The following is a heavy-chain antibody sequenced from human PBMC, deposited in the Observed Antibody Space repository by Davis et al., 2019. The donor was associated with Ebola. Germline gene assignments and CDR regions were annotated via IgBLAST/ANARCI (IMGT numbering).Heavy chain of an antibody. CDR3: ASYVLG. CDR2: ISGSGGNT. D-gene: IGHD3-10*02. Sequence: GESLKISCAASGFTFSSYAMSWVRQAPGKGLEWVSAISGSGGNTYYADSVKGRFTVSRDNAKNALYLQMNSLRAEDTSVYYCASYVLGWGQGTLVAVST. CDR1: GFTFSSYA. J-gene: IGHJ4*02. V-gene: IGHV3-23*01.